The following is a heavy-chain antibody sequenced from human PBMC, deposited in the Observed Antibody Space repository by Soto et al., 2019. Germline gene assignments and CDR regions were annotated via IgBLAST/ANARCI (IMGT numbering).Heavy chain of an antibody. CDR1: GFTFSSYA. Sequence: QVQLVESGGGVVQPGRSLRLSCAASGFTFSSYAMHWVRQAPGKGLEWVAVISYDGSNKYYADSLKGRFTISRDNSKNTLYLQINSLTAEDTAVYYCARDRLRYNWNDFPYYYYGMDVWGQGTTVTVSS. V-gene: IGHV3-30-3*01. CDR3: ARDRLRYNWNDFPYYYYGMDV. J-gene: IGHJ6*02. CDR2: ISYDGSNK. D-gene: IGHD1-1*01.